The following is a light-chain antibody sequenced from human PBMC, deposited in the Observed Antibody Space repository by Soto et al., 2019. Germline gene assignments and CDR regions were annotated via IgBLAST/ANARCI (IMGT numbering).Light chain of an antibody. J-gene: IGKJ3*01. CDR1: QSLLYSNGYNY. Sequence: DIVMTQSPLSLPVTPGEPASISCRSSQSLLYSNGYNYLNWYLQKPGQSPLLLIYLGSNRASGVPDRFSGSGSGTDFTLKISRVEAEDVGVYYCMQTLQTQFTFGPGTKVDIK. CDR3: MQTLQTQFT. CDR2: LGS. V-gene: IGKV2-28*01.